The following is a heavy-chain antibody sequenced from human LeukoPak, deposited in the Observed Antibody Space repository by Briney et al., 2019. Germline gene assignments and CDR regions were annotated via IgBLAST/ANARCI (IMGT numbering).Heavy chain of an antibody. CDR1: GGSISSSSYY. J-gene: IGHJ4*02. CDR3: ARHKGGYTLIDY. CDR2: ICYSGST. V-gene: IGHV4-39*01. Sequence: SETLSITCTVSGGSISSSSYYWGWIRQPPGKGLEWIGSICYSGSTYYNPSLKSRVTISVDTSKNQFSLKLSSVTAADTAVYYCARHKGGYTLIDYWGQGTLVTVSS. D-gene: IGHD5-12*01.